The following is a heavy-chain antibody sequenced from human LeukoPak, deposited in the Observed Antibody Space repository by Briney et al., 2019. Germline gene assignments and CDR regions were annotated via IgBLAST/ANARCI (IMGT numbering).Heavy chain of an antibody. V-gene: IGHV4-38-2*01. Sequence: PSETLSLTCAVSGGSISSNFYWGWVRQSPGIGLQWIATMYPPLYHGGNTFYSPSLKSRVTMSLDKSQNQLSLKLHSVTATDTAVYYCAISIGYSYGDDAFDVWGPGTGVTVSS. CDR1: GGSISSNFY. J-gene: IGHJ3*01. CDR2: MYPPLYHGGNT. CDR3: AISIGYSYGDDAFDV. D-gene: IGHD5-18*01.